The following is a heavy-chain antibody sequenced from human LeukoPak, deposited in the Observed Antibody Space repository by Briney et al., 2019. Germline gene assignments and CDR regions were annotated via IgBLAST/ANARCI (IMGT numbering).Heavy chain of an antibody. D-gene: IGHD2-2*01. V-gene: IGHV1-8*01. Sequence: GSVKVSCKASGYTFTSYDINWVRQATGQGLEWMGWMNPNSGNTGYAQKFQGRVTMTRNTSISTAYMELSRLRSDDTAVYYCAKSLGYCSSTSCTAGMDVWGKGTTVTISS. J-gene: IGHJ6*04. CDR3: AKSLGYCSSTSCTAGMDV. CDR2: MNPNSGNT. CDR1: GYTFTSYD.